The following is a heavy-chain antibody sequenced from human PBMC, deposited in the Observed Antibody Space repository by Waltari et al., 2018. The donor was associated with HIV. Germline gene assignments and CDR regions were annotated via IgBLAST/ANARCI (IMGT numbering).Heavy chain of an antibody. J-gene: IGHJ6*02. CDR3: ASARLVSRGQYCSTTSCLPHYYYYYGMDV. Sequence: QVQLRQWGAGLLKPSETLSLTCAVYGGSFSGSYWSWIRQPPGKGLEWVGKIHHSGSNTYTPSLKSVDTISVDPSKNQFSRKLTSVTAADTAVFYCASARLVSRGQYCSTTSCLPHYYYYYGMDVWGQGTTVTVSS. D-gene: IGHD2-2*01. CDR2: IHHSGSN. CDR1: GGSFSGSY. V-gene: IGHV4-34*01.